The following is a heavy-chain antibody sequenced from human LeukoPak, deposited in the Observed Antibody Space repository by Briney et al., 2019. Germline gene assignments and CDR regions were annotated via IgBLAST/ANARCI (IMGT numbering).Heavy chain of an antibody. D-gene: IGHD2-15*01. J-gene: IGHJ4*02. Sequence: GGSLRLSCTASGFIFSGSWMAWNRQAPGKGLEWVAIIKKDGSEKYYVDSMKGRFTTSRDNAKNSLFLQMNSLRAEDTAIYYCTTDTWYSAGHWGQGTLVTVSS. CDR3: TTDTWYSAGH. CDR2: IKKDGSEK. V-gene: IGHV3-7*03. CDR1: GFIFSGSW.